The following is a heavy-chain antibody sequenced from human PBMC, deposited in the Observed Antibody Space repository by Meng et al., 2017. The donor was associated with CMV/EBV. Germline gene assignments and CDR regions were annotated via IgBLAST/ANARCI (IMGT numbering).Heavy chain of an antibody. CDR3: AREQRRYDFWRGYRDYNYGMDV. CDR1: VCTFPDYY. V-gene: IGHV1-2*02. D-gene: IGHD3-3*01. Sequence: ASVPVSCQASVCTFPDYYMLLLRQAPGQALEWMGWINPNSGGTNYAQKFQGRVTITRDTSISPAYMALSRLSSDDTAVYYCAREQRRYDFWRGYRDYNYGMDVWGQGTTVTVSS. J-gene: IGHJ6*02. CDR2: INPNSGGT.